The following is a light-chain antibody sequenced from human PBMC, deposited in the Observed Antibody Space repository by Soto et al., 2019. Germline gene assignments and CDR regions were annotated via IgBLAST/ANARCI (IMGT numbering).Light chain of an antibody. Sequence: QSVLTQPPSVSGAPGQRVTISCTGSSSNIGAGYDVHWYQQLPGTAPKLLIYGNSNRPSGVPDRFSGSKSGTSAPLAITGLQAEDEADYYCQSYDSSLSGFNYVFGTGTKVTVL. CDR3: QSYDSSLSGFNYV. CDR2: GNS. V-gene: IGLV1-40*01. CDR1: SSNIGAGYD. J-gene: IGLJ1*01.